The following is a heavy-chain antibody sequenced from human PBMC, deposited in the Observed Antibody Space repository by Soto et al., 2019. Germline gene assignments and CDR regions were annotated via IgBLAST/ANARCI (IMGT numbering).Heavy chain of an antibody. V-gene: IGHV3-21*01. CDR2: ISSSSSYI. CDR3: ARDPYGGPYYGMDV. CDR1: GFTFSSYS. J-gene: IGHJ6*02. Sequence: PGGSLRLSCAASGFTFSSYSMNWVRQAPGKGLEWVSSISSSSSYIYYADSVKGRFTTSRDNAKNSLYLQMNSLRAEDTAVYYCARDPYGGPYYGMDVWGQGTTVTVSS. D-gene: IGHD4-17*01.